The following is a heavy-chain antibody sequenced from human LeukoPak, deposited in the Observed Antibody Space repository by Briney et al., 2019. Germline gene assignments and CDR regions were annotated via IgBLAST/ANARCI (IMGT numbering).Heavy chain of an antibody. Sequence: GGSLRLSCAASGFSFNNYCMNWVRQAPGKGLEWVANVQKDGGEKQYVDSVKGRFTISRDNAKNLVYLQLNSLRAEDTAVYYCATSTMGAGYFDDWGQGTLVTVSS. V-gene: IGHV3-7*01. CDR3: ATSTMGAGYFDD. CDR1: GFSFNNYC. CDR2: VQKDGGEK. J-gene: IGHJ4*02. D-gene: IGHD3-16*01.